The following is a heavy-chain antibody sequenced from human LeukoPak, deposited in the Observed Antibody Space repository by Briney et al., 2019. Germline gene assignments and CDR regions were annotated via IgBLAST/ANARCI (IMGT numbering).Heavy chain of an antibody. CDR1: GFTFSSYG. D-gene: IGHD3-16*02. CDR2: IWYDGRNK. CDR3: ARVNRGDAFDI. V-gene: IGHV3-33*01. Sequence: PGMSLRLSCAASGFTFSSYGMHWVRQAPGKGLEWVAVIWYDGRNKFYADSLKGRFTISRDNSKNTLYLQMNSLRAEDTAVYYCARVNRGDAFDIWGQGTLVTVSS. J-gene: IGHJ3*02.